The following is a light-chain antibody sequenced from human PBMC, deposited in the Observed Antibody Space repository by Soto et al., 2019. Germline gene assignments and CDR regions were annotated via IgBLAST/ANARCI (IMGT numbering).Light chain of an antibody. V-gene: IGKV3-20*01. Sequence: VLTQSPATLSLSPGERATLSCRARQSVDTGFLAWYQHKAGQAPRLLIYGASNRATGIPDRFSGSGSGTDFTLTISRLEPEDLAVYYCQLFGNSLTFGPGTKVDIK. J-gene: IGKJ3*01. CDR2: GAS. CDR3: QLFGNSLT. CDR1: QSVDTGF.